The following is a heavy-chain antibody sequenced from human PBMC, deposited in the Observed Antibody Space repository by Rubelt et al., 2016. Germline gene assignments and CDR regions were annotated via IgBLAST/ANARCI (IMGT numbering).Heavy chain of an antibody. Sequence: QLQLQESGPGLVKPSETLSLTCTVSGGSISSSSYYWGWIRQPPGKGLEWIGEINHSVSTNYNPPHKVSVTTSVDTSKNQFSLKLSSVTAADTAVYYCARRTHYYYYYGMDVWGQGTTVTVSS. CDR1: GGSISSSSYY. J-gene: IGHJ6*02. CDR2: INHSVST. CDR3: ARRTHYYYYYGMDV. V-gene: IGHV4-39*07. D-gene: IGHD1-7*01.